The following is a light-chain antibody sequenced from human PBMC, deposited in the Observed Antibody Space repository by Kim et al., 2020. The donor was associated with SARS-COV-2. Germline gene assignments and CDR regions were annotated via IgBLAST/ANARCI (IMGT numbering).Light chain of an antibody. CDR2: TTS. CDR1: HVISIR. J-gene: IGKJ3*01. V-gene: IGKV1-12*01. Sequence: ASIGDRVIITCRASHVISIRLSWYQQKPGKAPKLQIYTTSNLRSGVTSRFSGSGSGTDFSLTITNLQPEDFATYYCQQANSFPFTFGPGTKVDIK. CDR3: QQANSFPFT.